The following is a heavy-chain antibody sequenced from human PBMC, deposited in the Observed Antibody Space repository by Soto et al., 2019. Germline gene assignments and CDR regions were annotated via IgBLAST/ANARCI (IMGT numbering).Heavy chain of an antibody. V-gene: IGHV4-30-2*01. CDR3: ARAGYCSGGSCPLGMDV. CDR1: GSSISSGGYS. D-gene: IGHD2-15*01. CDR2: IYHSGST. Sequence: SETLSLTCAVSGSSISSGGYSWSWIRQPPGKGLEWIGYIYHSGSTYYNPSLKSRVTISVDRSKNQFSLKLSSVTAADTAVYYCARAGYCSGGSCPLGMDVWGQGTTVTVSS. J-gene: IGHJ6*02.